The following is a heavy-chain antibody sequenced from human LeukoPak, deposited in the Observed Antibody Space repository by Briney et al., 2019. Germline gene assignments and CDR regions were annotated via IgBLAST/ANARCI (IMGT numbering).Heavy chain of an antibody. CDR3: ARVLEADLGAFDI. V-gene: IGHV4-59*08. Sequence: SETLSLTCTVSGGSIRSYYWSWIRQPPGKGLEWIGYMYDSGSTNYNPSLKSRVTISVDMSKNQFSLRLTSVTAADTAVYYCARVLEADLGAFDIWGQGTMVTVSS. J-gene: IGHJ3*02. CDR1: GGSIRSYY. D-gene: IGHD7-27*01. CDR2: MYDSGST.